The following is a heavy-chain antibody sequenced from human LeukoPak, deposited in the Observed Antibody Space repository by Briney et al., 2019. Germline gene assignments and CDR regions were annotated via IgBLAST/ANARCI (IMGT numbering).Heavy chain of an antibody. J-gene: IGHJ3*02. V-gene: IGHV1-69*04. CDR2: IIPILGIA. D-gene: IGHD3-22*01. CDR3: ARHYYDSSGQSPPAGFDI. Sequence: SVKVSCKASGYTFTSYGISWVRQAPGQGLEWMGRIIPILGIANYAQKFQGRVTITADKSTSTAYMELSSLRSEDTAVYYCARHYYDSSGQSPPAGFDIWGQGTMVTVSS. CDR1: GYTFTSYG.